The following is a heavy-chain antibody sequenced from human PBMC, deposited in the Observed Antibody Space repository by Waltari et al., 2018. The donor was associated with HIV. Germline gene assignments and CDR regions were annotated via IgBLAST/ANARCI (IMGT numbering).Heavy chain of an antibody. D-gene: IGHD6-13*01. CDR3: ARVPIAAAGTCGMDV. CDR2: INPNSGGT. V-gene: IGHV1-2*04. CDR1: GYTFTGYY. J-gene: IGHJ6*02. Sequence: QVQLVQSGAEVKKPGASVKVSCKASGYTFTGYYMHWVRQAPGQGLEWMGWINPNSGGTNYAQKFQGWVTMTRDTSISTAYMELSRLRSDDTAVYYCARVPIAAAGTCGMDVWGQGTTVTVSS.